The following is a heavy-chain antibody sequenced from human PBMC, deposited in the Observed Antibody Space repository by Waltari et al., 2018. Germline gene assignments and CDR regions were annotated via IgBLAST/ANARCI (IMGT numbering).Heavy chain of an antibody. CDR2: IYDSGST. CDR1: GYSISSGYY. V-gene: IGHV4-38-2*02. J-gene: IGHJ3*02. D-gene: IGHD6-19*01. CDR3: AKDAKWLVEGMGAFDI. Sequence: QVQLQESGPGLVKPSETLSLTCAVSGYSISSGYYWGWIRQPPGKGLEWIGYIYDSGSTNYNPSLRSRVTISVDTSKNQFSLKLSSVTAADTAVYYCAKDAKWLVEGMGAFDIWGQGTMVTVSS.